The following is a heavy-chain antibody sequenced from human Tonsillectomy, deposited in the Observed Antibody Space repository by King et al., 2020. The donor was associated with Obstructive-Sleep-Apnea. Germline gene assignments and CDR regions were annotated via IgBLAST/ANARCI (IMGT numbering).Heavy chain of an antibody. J-gene: IGHJ4*02. Sequence: VKLVESGGGVVQPGRSLRLSCAASGFTFSSYGMHWVRQAPGKGLEWVAVISYDGSNKYYADSVKGRFTISRDNSKNTLYLQMNSLRAEDTAVYYCAKAGLLRYFDWETNWGQGTLVTVSS. CDR1: GFTFSSYG. CDR2: ISYDGSNK. V-gene: IGHV3-30*18. D-gene: IGHD3-9*01. CDR3: AKAGLLRYFDWETN.